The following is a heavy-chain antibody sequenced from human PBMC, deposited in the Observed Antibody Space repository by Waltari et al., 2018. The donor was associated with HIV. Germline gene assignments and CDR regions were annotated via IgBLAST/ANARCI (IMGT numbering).Heavy chain of an antibody. J-gene: IGHJ4*02. D-gene: IGHD6-13*01. CDR2: IYYSGST. Sequence: QLQLQESGPGLVKPSETLSLTCTVSGGSISSSSYYWGWIRQPPGKGLDGFGSIYYSGSTYYTPSLKSRVTISVDTSKNQFSLKLSSVTAADTAVYYCARASKGYSSSWYWGQGTLVTVSS. CDR3: ARASKGYSSSWY. CDR1: GGSISSSSYY. V-gene: IGHV4-39*07.